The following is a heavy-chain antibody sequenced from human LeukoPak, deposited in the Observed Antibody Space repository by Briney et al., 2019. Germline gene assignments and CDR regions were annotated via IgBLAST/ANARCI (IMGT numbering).Heavy chain of an antibody. CDR3: ARPLGYCSSTSCPQSWFDP. J-gene: IGHJ5*02. CDR1: GGSISTSNW. D-gene: IGHD2-2*01. CDR2: IYHSGST. Sequence: SETLSLTCAVSGGSISTSNWWSWVRQPPGKGLEWIGEIYHSGSTNYNPSLKSRVTISVDKSKNQFSLKLSSVTAADTAVYYCARPLGYCSSTSCPQSWFDPWGQGTLVTVSS. V-gene: IGHV4-4*02.